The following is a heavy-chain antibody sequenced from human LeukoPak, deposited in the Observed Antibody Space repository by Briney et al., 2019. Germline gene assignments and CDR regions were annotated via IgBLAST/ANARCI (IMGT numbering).Heavy chain of an antibody. CDR1: GFTFSNYG. CDR2: IWYDGNHQ. J-gene: IGHJ6*03. CDR3: AKGPTQVLRFLRDGKTYYMDV. V-gene: IGHV3-33*06. Sequence: PGRSLRLSCAASGFTFSNYGMHWVRQAPGRGLECVAVIWYDGNHQYYADSVKGRFNISRDYSKNTLYLQMNSLRVEDTAVYYCAKGPTQVLRFLRDGKTYYMDVWGKGTSVLVSS. D-gene: IGHD3-3*01.